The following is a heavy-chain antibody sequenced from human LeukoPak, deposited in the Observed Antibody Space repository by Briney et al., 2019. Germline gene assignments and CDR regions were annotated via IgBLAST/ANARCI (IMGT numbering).Heavy chain of an antibody. Sequence: GGSLRLSCAASGFTFSSYSMNWVRQAPGKGLEWVSYISSSSSTIYYADSVKGRFTISRDNAKNSLYLQMNSLRAEDTAVYYCARPFYRYSYGNDAFDIWGQGTMVTVSS. J-gene: IGHJ3*02. CDR1: GFTFSSYS. CDR2: ISSSSSTI. CDR3: ARPFYRYSYGNDAFDI. V-gene: IGHV3-48*04. D-gene: IGHD5-18*01.